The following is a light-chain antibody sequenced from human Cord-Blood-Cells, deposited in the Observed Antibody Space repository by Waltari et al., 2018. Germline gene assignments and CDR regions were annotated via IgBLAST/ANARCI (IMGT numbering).Light chain of an antibody. CDR3: CSYAGSSTYV. CDR1: SSDVGSYNL. CDR2: EGS. J-gene: IGLJ1*01. V-gene: IGLV2-23*01. Sequence: QSALTQPASVSGSPGQSITISCTGTSSDVGSYNLVSWYQQHQGKAPKLMIYEGSKRPSGVSHRFSGSKSGNTASLTISGLQAEDEADYYCCSYAGSSTYVFGTGTKVTVL.